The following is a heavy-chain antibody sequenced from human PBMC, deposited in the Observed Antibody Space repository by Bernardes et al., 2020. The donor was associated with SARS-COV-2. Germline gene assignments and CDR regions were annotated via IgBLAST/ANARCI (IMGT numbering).Heavy chain of an antibody. Sequence: GRSLRVSCAASGFTFSNAWMNWVRQAPGKGLEWVGRIKSKTDGGTTDYAAPVKGRFTISRDDSKNTLYLQMNSLKTEDTAVYYCTTPATLRFLEWLSDFDYWGQGTLVTVSS. CDR3: TTPATLRFLEWLSDFDY. D-gene: IGHD3-3*01. CDR1: GFTFSNAW. V-gene: IGHV3-15*07. J-gene: IGHJ4*02. CDR2: IKSKTDGGTT.